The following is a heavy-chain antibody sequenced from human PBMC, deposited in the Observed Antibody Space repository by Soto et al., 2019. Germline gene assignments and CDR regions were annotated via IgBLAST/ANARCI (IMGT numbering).Heavy chain of an antibody. CDR1: DGSVSSGGYY. CDR3: ARDNGYSYGYTLDH. Sequence: SETLSLTCTVSDGSVSSGGYYWNWIRQPPGKGLEWIGFIYYSGSTHYNPSLKSRVTISVDTSKNQFSLKLSSVTAADTAVYYCARDNGYSYGYTLDHWGQGTLVTVSS. CDR2: IYYSGST. V-gene: IGHV4-61*08. D-gene: IGHD5-18*01. J-gene: IGHJ4*02.